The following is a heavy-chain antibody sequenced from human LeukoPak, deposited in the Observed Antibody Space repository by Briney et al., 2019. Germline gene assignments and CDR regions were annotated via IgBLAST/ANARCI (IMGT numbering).Heavy chain of an antibody. D-gene: IGHD3-16*01. Sequence: GGSLRLSCAASGFTFNTYTMNWVRQAPGKGLEWVSYISGSSGIIDYADSVRGRFTISRDNVKNSLYLQMNSLRVEDTAVYYCTGVSLGANGDYWGQGILVTVSA. J-gene: IGHJ4*02. CDR2: ISGSSGII. CDR1: GFTFNTYT. V-gene: IGHV3-48*04. CDR3: TGVSLGANGDY.